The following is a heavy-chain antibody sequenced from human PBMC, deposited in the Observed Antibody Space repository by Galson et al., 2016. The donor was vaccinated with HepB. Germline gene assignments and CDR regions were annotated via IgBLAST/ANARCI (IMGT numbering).Heavy chain of an antibody. D-gene: IGHD1-1*01. CDR2: ISYDGNNR. J-gene: IGHJ4*02. CDR1: GFTFSGYA. Sequence: SLRLSCAGSGFTFSGYAIHWVRQAPGKGLEWVAVISYDGNNRNYADSVKGRITISRDNSKNTVYMQMNSLRIEDTAVYYCARDAGRYNWNDYDYWGQGTLVAVSS. CDR3: ARDAGRYNWNDYDY. V-gene: IGHV3-30*04.